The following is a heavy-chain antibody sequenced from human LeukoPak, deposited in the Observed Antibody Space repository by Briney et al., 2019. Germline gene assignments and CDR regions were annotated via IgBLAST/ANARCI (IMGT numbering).Heavy chain of an antibody. CDR3: ASNYYDSSGYYLPY. Sequence: SVKVSCKASGGTFSSYAISWVRQAPGQGLERMGGIIPIFGTANYAQKFQGRVTITADESTSTAYMELSSLRSEDTAVYYCASNYYDSSGYYLPYWGQGTLVTVSS. D-gene: IGHD3-22*01. CDR2: IIPIFGTA. J-gene: IGHJ4*02. CDR1: GGTFSSYA. V-gene: IGHV1-69*13.